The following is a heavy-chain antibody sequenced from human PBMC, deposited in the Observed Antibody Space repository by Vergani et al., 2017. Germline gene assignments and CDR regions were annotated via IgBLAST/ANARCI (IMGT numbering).Heavy chain of an antibody. Sequence: QVQLQESGPGLVKPSQTLSLTCTVSGGSFSTGGQSWTWLRQSAGKGLEWIGRIYTSGATNYNPSLRSRAIMSVDTSKNQFSLKLSSVTAADTAVYYCARARGGYSGYDPDYYYYGMDVWGQGTTVTVSS. CDR2: IYTSGAT. J-gene: IGHJ6*02. CDR1: GGSFSTGGQS. CDR3: ARARGGYSGYDPDYYYYGMDV. V-gene: IGHV4-61*02. D-gene: IGHD5-12*01.